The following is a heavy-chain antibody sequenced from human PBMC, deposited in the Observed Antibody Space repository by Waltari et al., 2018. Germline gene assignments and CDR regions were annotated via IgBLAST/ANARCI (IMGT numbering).Heavy chain of an antibody. Sequence: QVQLQQWGAGLLKPSETLSLTCAVYGGSFSGYYWSLNRQPPGKGLEWIGEINHSGSTNYNPSLKSRVTISVDTSKNQFSLKLSSVTAADTAVYYCARGRLAAAGRFDYWGQGTLVTVSS. CDR2: INHSGST. CDR1: GGSFSGYY. J-gene: IGHJ4*02. CDR3: ARGRLAAAGRFDY. D-gene: IGHD6-13*01. V-gene: IGHV4-34*01.